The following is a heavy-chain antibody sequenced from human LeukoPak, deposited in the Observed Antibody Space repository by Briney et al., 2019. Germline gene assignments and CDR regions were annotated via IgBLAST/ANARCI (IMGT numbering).Heavy chain of an antibody. CDR3: ARLRYSSSWYLADAFDI. CDR2: IGTAGDT. V-gene: IGHV3-13*01. CDR1: GFTFSSYD. J-gene: IGHJ3*02. D-gene: IGHD6-13*01. Sequence: GGSLRLSCAASGFTFSSYDMHWVRQATGKGLEWVSAIGTAGDTYYPGSVKGRFTISRENAKNSLYLQMNSLRAEDTAVYYCARLRYSSSWYLADAFDIWGQGTMVTVSS.